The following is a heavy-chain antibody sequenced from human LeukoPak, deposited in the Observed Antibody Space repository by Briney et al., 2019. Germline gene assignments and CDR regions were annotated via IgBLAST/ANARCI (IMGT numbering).Heavy chain of an antibody. D-gene: IGHD6-19*01. V-gene: IGHV3-72*01. CDR3: ARVRGSGWYQSYFDY. CDR1: GFTFSDHY. CDR2: IRNKANSYTT. J-gene: IGHJ4*02. Sequence: GGSLRLSCAASGFTFSDHYMDWVRQAPGKGLEWVGRIRNKANSYTTEYAASVKGRFTISRDDSKNSLYLQVTSLKTEDTAMYYCARVRGSGWYQSYFDYWGQGTLVTVSS.